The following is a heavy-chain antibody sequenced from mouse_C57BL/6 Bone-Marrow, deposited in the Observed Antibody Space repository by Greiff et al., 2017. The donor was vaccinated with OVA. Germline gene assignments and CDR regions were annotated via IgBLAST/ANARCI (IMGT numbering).Heavy chain of an antibody. D-gene: IGHD1-1*01. CDR3: TTNGSSSFDY. CDR1: GFNIKDDY. CDR2: IDPENGDT. Sequence: EVQLVESGAELVRPGASVKLSCTASGFNIKDDYMHWVKQRPEQGLEWIGWIDPENGDTEYASKFQGKATITADTSSNTAYLQLSSLTSEDTAVYYSTTNGSSSFDYWGQGTTLTVSS. V-gene: IGHV14-4*01. J-gene: IGHJ2*01.